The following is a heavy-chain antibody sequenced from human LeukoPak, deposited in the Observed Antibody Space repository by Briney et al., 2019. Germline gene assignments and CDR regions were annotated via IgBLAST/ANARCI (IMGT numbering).Heavy chain of an antibody. CDR1: GGSFSSYY. J-gene: IGHJ4*02. D-gene: IGHD5-18*01. CDR2: INHSGST. V-gene: IGHV4-34*01. CDR3: ARDLRGPVDTAMVTRLFDY. Sequence: PSETLSLTCAVYGGSFSSYYWSWIRQPPGKGLEWIGEINHSGSTNYNPSLKSRVTISVDTSKNQFSLKLGSVTAADTAVYYCARDLRGPVDTAMVTRLFDYWGQGTLVTVSS.